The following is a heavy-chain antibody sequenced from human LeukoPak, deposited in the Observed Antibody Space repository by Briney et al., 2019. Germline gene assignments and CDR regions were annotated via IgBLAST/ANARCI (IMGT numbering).Heavy chain of an antibody. CDR2: ISSSISYI. D-gene: IGHD6-19*01. J-gene: IGHJ6*03. Sequence: GGSLRPSWPASRFTLSSYCMNWVRQAPGSWLGWVSSISSSISYIYHADSVTGRFTLSRGKADDSLYLQMNSLRAEDPAVYYCARDYKGSSGLYVVYYYMDVWGKGTTVTVSS. V-gene: IGHV3-21*01. CDR1: RFTLSSYC. CDR3: ARDYKGSSGLYVVYYYMDV.